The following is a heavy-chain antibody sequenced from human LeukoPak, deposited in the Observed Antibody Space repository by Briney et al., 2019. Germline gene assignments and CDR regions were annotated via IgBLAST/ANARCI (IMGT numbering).Heavy chain of an antibody. J-gene: IGHJ6*02. V-gene: IGHV1-24*01. Sequence: ASVKVSCKVSGYTLTELSMYWVRQPPGKGLEWMGGFDPEDGETIYAQKFQGRVTMTEDTSTDTAYMELSSLRSEDTAVYYCATGGESYGLDVWGQGTMVTISS. CDR1: GYTLTELS. CDR2: FDPEDGET. D-gene: IGHD5-24*01. CDR3: ATGGESYGLDV.